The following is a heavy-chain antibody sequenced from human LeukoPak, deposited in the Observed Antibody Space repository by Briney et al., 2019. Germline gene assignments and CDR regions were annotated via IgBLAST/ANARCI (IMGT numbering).Heavy chain of an antibody. V-gene: IGHV4-39*01. Sequence: SETLSLTCTVSGGSISSSSYYWGWIRQPPGKGLEWIGSIYYSGSTYYNPSLKSRVTISVDTSKNQFSLKLSSVTAADTAVYYCASKVLRYFDWLPEVDYWGQGTLVTVSS. J-gene: IGHJ4*02. CDR3: ASKVLRYFDWLPEVDY. CDR1: GGSISSSSYY. D-gene: IGHD3-9*01. CDR2: IYYSGST.